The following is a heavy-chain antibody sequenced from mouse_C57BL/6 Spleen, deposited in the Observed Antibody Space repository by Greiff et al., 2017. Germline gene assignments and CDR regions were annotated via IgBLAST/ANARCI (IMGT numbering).Heavy chain of an antibody. J-gene: IGHJ4*01. D-gene: IGHD2-1*01. Sequence: EVQLQQSGPELVKPGASVKISCKASGYTFTDYYMNWVKQSHGKSLEWIGDINPNNGGTSYNQKFKGKATLTVDKSSSTAYMELRSLTSEDSAVYYCARTGFYYGNPYYAMDYWGQGTSVTVSS. CDR3: ARTGFYYGNPYYAMDY. CDR2: INPNNGGT. V-gene: IGHV1-26*01. CDR1: GYTFTDYY.